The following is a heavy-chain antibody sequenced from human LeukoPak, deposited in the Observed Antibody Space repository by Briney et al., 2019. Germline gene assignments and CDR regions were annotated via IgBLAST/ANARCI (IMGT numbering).Heavy chain of an antibody. CDR1: GGSISSYY. CDR3: ARDSGGSGSGFDY. J-gene: IGHJ4*02. D-gene: IGHD2-15*01. Sequence: SETLSLTCTVSGGSISSYYWSWIRQPAGKGLKWIGRIYTIRSTNYNPSLKSRVTMSVDTPKNQLALKRSSLTAADTAVYYCARDSGGSGSGFDYWGQGTLVSVSS. CDR2: IYTIRST. V-gene: IGHV4-4*07.